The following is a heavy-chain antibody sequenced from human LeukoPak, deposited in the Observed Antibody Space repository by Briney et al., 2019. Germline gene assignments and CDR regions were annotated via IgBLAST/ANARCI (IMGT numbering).Heavy chain of an antibody. J-gene: IGHJ6*03. CDR1: GYTFTTYL. Sequence: GASVKVSCKASGYTFTTYLMHWVRQAPGQRLEWMGWINAGNGNTEHSQEFQGRLTITRDTSASTAYMELSSLRSEDTAVYYCAREGPSMVRGVIYMDVWGKGTTVTISS. V-gene: IGHV1-3*03. D-gene: IGHD3-10*01. CDR3: AREGPSMVRGVIYMDV. CDR2: INAGNGNT.